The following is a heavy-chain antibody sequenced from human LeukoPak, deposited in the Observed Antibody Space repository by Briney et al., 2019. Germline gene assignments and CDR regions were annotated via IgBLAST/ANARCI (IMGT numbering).Heavy chain of an antibody. J-gene: IGHJ4*02. CDR3: ARAVVIPISPDY. Sequence: PSETLSLTCTVSGYSISSGYYWGWIRQPPGKGLEWIGSIYHSGSTYYNPSLKSRVTISVDTSKNQFSLKLSSVTAADTAVYYCARAVVIPISPDYWGQGTLVTVSS. D-gene: IGHD3-22*01. V-gene: IGHV4-38-2*02. CDR2: IYHSGST. CDR1: GYSISSGYY.